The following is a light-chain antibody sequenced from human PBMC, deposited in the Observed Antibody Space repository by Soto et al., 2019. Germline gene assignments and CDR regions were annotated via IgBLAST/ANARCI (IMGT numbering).Light chain of an antibody. CDR2: DAT. Sequence: QSALTQPRSVSGSPGQSVTISCTGASCNIGAYNFVSWYQLHPDKAPKVIIYDATKRPSGVPDRFSGSKSGNTASLTISGLQAEDEADYYCCSYAGGYTFVFGNGTKLTVL. J-gene: IGLJ1*01. CDR3: CSYAGGYTFV. CDR1: SCNIGAYNF. V-gene: IGLV2-11*01.